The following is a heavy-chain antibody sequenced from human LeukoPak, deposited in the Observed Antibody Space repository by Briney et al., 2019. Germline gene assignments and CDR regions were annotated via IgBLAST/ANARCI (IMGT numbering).Heavy chain of an antibody. V-gene: IGHV3-23*01. J-gene: IGHJ4*02. D-gene: IGHD1-26*01. CDR3: AKARGSYIYYFDY. CDR2: ISGSGGST. Sequence: PGGSLRLSCAASGFTFSSYAMSCVRQAPGKGLEWVSAISGSGGSTYYADSVKGRFTISRDNSKNTLYLQMNSLRAEDTAVYYCAKARGSYIYYFDYWGQGTLVTVSS. CDR1: GFTFSSYA.